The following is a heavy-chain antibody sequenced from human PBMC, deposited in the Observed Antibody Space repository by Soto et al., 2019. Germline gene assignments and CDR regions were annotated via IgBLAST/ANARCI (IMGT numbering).Heavy chain of an antibody. J-gene: IGHJ4*02. CDR1: VFKFSNYA. D-gene: IGHD3-16*01. CDR3: AKDRRAGGNSAFYFDF. Sequence: WWSLRLSCSASVFKFSNYAMSWFRQAPGKGLEWVSLISATGGGTYYADSVKGRFTISRDNSHNTLYLQVHSLTAEDTAVYYCAKDRRAGGNSAFYFDFWGQGAQVTVSS. V-gene: IGHV3-23*01. CDR2: ISATGGGT.